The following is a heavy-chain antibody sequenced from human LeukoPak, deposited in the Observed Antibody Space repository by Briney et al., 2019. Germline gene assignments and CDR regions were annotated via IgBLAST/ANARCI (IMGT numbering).Heavy chain of an antibody. J-gene: IGHJ2*01. CDR2: IKQDGSEK. CDR3: ARMNGALTVTTPYWYFDL. D-gene: IGHD4-17*01. V-gene: IGHV3-7*01. CDR1: GFTFSSYW. Sequence: SGGSLRLSCAASGFTFSSYWMSWVRQAPGKGLEWVANIKQDGSEKYYVDSVKGRFTISRDNAKNSLYLQMNSLRAEDTAVYYCARMNGALTVTTPYWYFDLWGRGTLVTVSS.